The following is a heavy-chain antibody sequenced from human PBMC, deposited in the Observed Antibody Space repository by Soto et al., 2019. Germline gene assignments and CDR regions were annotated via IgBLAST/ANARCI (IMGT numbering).Heavy chain of an antibody. CDR3: ASGRWLQLPAY. CDR2: IYYSGST. CDR1: GGSISSYY. Sequence: QVQLQESGPGLVKPSETLSLTCTVSGGSISSYYWSWIRQPPGKGLEWIGYIYYSGSTYYNPSLKSRVTMSVDTSKNQVSLKLSSVTAADTAVYYCASGRWLQLPAYWGQGTLVTVSS. J-gene: IGHJ4*02. V-gene: IGHV4-59*08. D-gene: IGHD5-12*01.